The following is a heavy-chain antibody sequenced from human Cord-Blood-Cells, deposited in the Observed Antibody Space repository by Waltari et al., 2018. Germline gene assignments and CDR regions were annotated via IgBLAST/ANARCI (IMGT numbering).Heavy chain of an antibody. V-gene: IGHV4-39*01. CDR1: GGSISSSSYY. CDR2: IYYSGST. Sequence: QLQLQESGPGLVTPSETLSLTCTVSGGSISSSSYYWGWIRQPPGKGLEWIGSIYYSGSTYYNPSLKSRVTISVDTSKNQFSLKLSSVTAADTAVYYCARQDIVVVPAAIGYFDYWGQGTLVTVSS. J-gene: IGHJ4*02. CDR3: ARQDIVVVPAAIGYFDY. D-gene: IGHD2-2*01.